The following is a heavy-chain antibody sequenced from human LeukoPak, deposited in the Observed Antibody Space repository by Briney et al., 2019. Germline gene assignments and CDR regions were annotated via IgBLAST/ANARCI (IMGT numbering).Heavy chain of an antibody. D-gene: IGHD2-2*01. CDR3: AREAPAHDF. CDR1: GFTFSRYW. Sequence: PGGSLRLSCTTSGFTFSRYWMSWVRQAPGKGPEWVVNIKEDGTEKYYVDSVKGRFTISRDNVKNSLYLQMNNLRDDDTAVYYCAREAPAHDFWGQGTLVTVSS. CDR2: IKEDGTEK. J-gene: IGHJ4*02. V-gene: IGHV3-7*01.